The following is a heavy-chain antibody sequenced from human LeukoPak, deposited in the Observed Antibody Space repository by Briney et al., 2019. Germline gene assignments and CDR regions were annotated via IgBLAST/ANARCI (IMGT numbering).Heavy chain of an antibody. CDR2: IKGDGSEK. V-gene: IGHV3-7*01. D-gene: IGHD3-3*01. Sequence: GGSLRLSCAASGFTFSNHWMTSVRQATGQGLEWVGNIKGDGSEKYYVVSVKGRFTISRDNTKNPLYLQMNSLRAEDTAVYYCARDFRFLEDYWGQGTLVTVSS. J-gene: IGHJ4*02. CDR1: GFTFSNHW. CDR3: ARDFRFLEDY.